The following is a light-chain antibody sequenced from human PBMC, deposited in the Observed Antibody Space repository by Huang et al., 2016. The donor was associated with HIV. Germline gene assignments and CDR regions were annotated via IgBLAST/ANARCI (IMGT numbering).Light chain of an antibody. V-gene: IGKV3-15*01. CDR2: GAS. Sequence: IILTQSPATLSVSPGEGATLSCRASQSIGTNLAWYQQGPGQAPRLLVYGASTRATGGPVRFSGSGAWTQVNLTLSSLQSEDFATYYCQHYSNWPPLTFGGGTKVDI. CDR1: QSIGTN. J-gene: IGKJ4*01. CDR3: QHYSNWPPLT.